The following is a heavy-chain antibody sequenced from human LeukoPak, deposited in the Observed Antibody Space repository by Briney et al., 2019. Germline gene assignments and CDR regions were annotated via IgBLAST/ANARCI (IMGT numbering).Heavy chain of an antibody. CDR1: GFTFSSYA. CDR2: ISYDGSDK. CDR3: ARENSGGYYPHYHYYGMDV. J-gene: IGHJ6*02. V-gene: IGHV3-30-3*01. D-gene: IGHD3-22*01. Sequence: PGGSLRLSCAASGFTFSSYAMHWVRQAPGKGLEWVAIISYDGSDKYYADSVKGRLTISRDNSKSTLYLQMISLRTEDTAVYYCARENSGGYYPHYHYYGMDVWGQGTTVTVSS.